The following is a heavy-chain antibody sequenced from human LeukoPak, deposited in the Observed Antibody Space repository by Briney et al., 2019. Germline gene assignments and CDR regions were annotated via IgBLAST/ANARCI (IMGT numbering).Heavy chain of an antibody. J-gene: IGHJ3*02. CDR1: GGSISSSGYY. D-gene: IGHD2-21*02. CDR2: IYYSGST. CDR3: ARRSDVTAGAFDI. V-gene: IGHV4-31*03. Sequence: SETLSLTCTVSGGSISSSGYYWSWNRQHPGKGLEWIGYIYYSGSTYYNPSLKSRVTISVDTSKNQFSLKLSSVTAADTAVYYCARRSDVTAGAFDIWGQGTMVTVSS.